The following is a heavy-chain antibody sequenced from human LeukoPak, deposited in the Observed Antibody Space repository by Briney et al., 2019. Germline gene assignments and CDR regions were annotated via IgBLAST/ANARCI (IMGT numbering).Heavy chain of an antibody. Sequence: PGGSLRLSCAASGFTFSSYAMHWVRQAPGKGLEYVSAISSNGGSTYYANSVKGRFTISRDNSKNTLYLQMGSLRAEDMAMYYCARTYCSSTSCLADYWGQGTLVTVSS. CDR1: GFTFSSYA. D-gene: IGHD2-2*01. V-gene: IGHV3-64*01. CDR2: ISSNGGST. J-gene: IGHJ4*02. CDR3: ARTYCSSTSCLADY.